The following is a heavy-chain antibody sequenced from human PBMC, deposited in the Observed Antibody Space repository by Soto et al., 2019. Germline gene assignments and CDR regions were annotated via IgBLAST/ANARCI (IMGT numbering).Heavy chain of an antibody. CDR2: ISHDGRHI. CDR1: RFTFNIYS. D-gene: IGHD3-22*01. CDR3: AREMSTMILGGYFDL. J-gene: IGHJ2*01. Sequence: QVHLVESGGGVVQPGRSLRLSCAASRFTFNIYSMHWVRQAPGKGLEWVAVISHDGRHIFYADSVKGRFTISRDNSKNTLFLQTSSLRAEDTAVYYCAREMSTMILGGYFDLWGRGTLVIVSS. V-gene: IGHV3-30-3*01.